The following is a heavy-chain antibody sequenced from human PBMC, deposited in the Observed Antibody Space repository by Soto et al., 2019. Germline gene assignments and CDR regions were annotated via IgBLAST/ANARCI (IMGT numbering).Heavy chain of an antibody. CDR3: ATQEVGGSYVYTFDP. CDR2: IYYSGST. Sequence: PSETLSLTCTVSGGSISSSSYYWGWIRQPPGKGLEWIGSIYYSGSTYYNPSLKSRVTISVDTSKNHFSLKLSSVTAADTAVYYCATQEVGGSYVYTFDPWGQGTLVTVSS. V-gene: IGHV4-39*02. CDR1: GGSISSSSYY. D-gene: IGHD1-26*01. J-gene: IGHJ5*02.